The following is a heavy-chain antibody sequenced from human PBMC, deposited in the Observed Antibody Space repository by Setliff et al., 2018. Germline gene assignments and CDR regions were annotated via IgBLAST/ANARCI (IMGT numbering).Heavy chain of an antibody. D-gene: IGHD3-3*01. J-gene: IGHJ5*02. V-gene: IGHV1-18*01. CDR1: GYTFSNYG. CDR3: MRLVRFCSRTVCQRTSGDEA. CDR2: ISAYSGNT. Sequence: ASVKVSCKASGYTFSNYGITWVRQAPGQGLEWMGWISAYSGNTKYAQKLQGRVSLTTDESTNTAYLELRGLRSDDTAVYYCMRLVRFCSRTVCQRTSGDEAWGQGTLVTVSS.